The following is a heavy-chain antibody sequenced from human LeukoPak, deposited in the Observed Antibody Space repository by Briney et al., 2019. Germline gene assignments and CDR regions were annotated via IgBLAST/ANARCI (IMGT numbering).Heavy chain of an antibody. J-gene: IGHJ4*02. Sequence: SETLSLTCTVSGGSISSGGYYWSWIRQPPGKGLEWIGYIYHSGSTYYNPSLKSRVTISVDTSKNQFSLKLSSVTAADTAVYYCARANHFDDYGDPTGGGFDYWGQGTLVTVSS. V-gene: IGHV4-61*08. CDR3: ARANHFDDYGDPTGGGFDY. D-gene: IGHD4-17*01. CDR1: GGSISSGGYY. CDR2: IYHSGST.